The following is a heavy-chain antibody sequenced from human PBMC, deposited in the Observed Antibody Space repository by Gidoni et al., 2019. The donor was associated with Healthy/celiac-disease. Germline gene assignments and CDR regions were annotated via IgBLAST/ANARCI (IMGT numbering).Heavy chain of an antibody. CDR3: AKDITATVTSNWFDP. Sequence: EVQLVESGGGLVQPGRSLRLSCAASGFTFDDYAMHWVRQAPGKGLEWVSGISWNSGSIGYADSVKGRFTISRDNAKNSLYLQMNSLRAEDTALYYCAKDITATVTSNWFDPWGQGTLVTVSS. V-gene: IGHV3-9*01. D-gene: IGHD4-17*01. J-gene: IGHJ5*02. CDR1: GFTFDDYA. CDR2: ISWNSGSI.